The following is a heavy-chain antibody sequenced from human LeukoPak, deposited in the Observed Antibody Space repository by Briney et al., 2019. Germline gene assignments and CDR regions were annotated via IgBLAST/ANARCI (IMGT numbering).Heavy chain of an antibody. J-gene: IGHJ4*02. CDR3: ARGDVVVVPPGIGPASIGY. D-gene: IGHD2-2*02. CDR2: ISYDGSSK. CDR1: GFPFSSYS. Sequence: GSLRLSCAASGFPFSSYSMHWVRQAPGEGLDRVAVISYDGSSKFYSDSVKGRFTISRDNSKNTLYLQMNSLRAEDTAVYYCARGDVVVVPPGIGPASIGYWGQGTLVTVSS. V-gene: IGHV3-30-3*01.